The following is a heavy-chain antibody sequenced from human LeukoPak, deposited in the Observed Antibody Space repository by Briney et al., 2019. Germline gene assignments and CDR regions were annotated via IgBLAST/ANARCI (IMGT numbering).Heavy chain of an antibody. CDR3: VVGGSPGY. D-gene: IGHD2-15*01. CDR1: GLAFSAYK. CDR2: ISTDGYTT. Sequence: GGSMRLSCAASGLAFSAYKMHWVRQAPRKGLVWVSRISTDGYTTDYADFVQGRFTASRDNTKNTWSLEMNSLRAEDAAVYYCVVGGSPGYWGQGTLVTVSS. V-gene: IGHV3-74*01. J-gene: IGHJ4*02.